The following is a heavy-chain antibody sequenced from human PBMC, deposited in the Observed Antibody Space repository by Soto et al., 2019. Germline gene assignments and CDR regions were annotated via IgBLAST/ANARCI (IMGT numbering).Heavy chain of an antibody. CDR1: GGTFSSYT. D-gene: IGHD6-13*01. V-gene: IGHV1-69*04. Sequence: SVKVSCKASGGTFSSYTISWVRQAPGQGLEWMGRIIPILGIANYAQKFQGRVTITADESTSTAYMELSSLRSEDTAVYYCARDFHGIAAAGPVFDPWGQGTLVTVSS. J-gene: IGHJ5*02. CDR2: IIPILGIA. CDR3: ARDFHGIAAAGPVFDP.